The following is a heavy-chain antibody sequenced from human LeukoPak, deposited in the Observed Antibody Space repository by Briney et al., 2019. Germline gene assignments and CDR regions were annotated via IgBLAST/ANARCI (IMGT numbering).Heavy chain of an antibody. V-gene: IGHV1-18*01. CDR1: GYTFTSYG. D-gene: IGHD3-22*01. CDR3: ARDLHYYDSSGYPHY. CDR2: ISAYNGNT. Sequence: GASVTVSCKASGYTFTSYGISWVRQAPGQGLEWMGWISAYNGNTNYAQKLQGRVTITTDTSTSTAYMELRSLRSDDTAVYYCARDLHYYDSSGYPHYWGQGTLVTVSS. J-gene: IGHJ4*02.